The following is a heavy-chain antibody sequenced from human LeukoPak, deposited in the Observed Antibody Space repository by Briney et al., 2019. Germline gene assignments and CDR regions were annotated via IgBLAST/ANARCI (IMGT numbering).Heavy chain of an antibody. V-gene: IGHV1-69*06. CDR1: GGTFSNNA. J-gene: IGHJ5*02. Sequence: SVKVSCKASGGTFSNNAISWVRQAPGQGLEWMGGIIPIFGTTNYAQKFQGRVTVTADKSMSTAYMELSSLTSEDTAVYYCARAGVVVVAATRELDPWGQGTLVTVSS. CDR2: IIPIFGTT. D-gene: IGHD2-15*01. CDR3: ARAGVVVVAATRELDP.